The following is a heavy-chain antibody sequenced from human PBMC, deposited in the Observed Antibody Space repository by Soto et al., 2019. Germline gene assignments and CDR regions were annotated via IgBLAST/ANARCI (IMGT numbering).Heavy chain of an antibody. CDR1: GFPFGENA. CDR2: ISYDGSNK. J-gene: IGHJ4*02. D-gene: IGHD3-22*01. V-gene: IGHV3-30*18. CDR3: AKDWSNYYDSSGYYDY. Sequence: GGSLRLSCAASGFPFGENAMSWVRQAPGKGLEWVAVISYDGSNKYYADSVKGRFTISRDNSKNTLYLQMNSLRAEDTAVYYCAKDWSNYYDSSGYYDYWGQGTLVTVSS.